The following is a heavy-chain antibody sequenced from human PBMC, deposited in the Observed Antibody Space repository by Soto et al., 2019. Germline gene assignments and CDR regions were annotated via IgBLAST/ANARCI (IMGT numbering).Heavy chain of an antibody. J-gene: IGHJ4*02. CDR2: ITSGGDT. V-gene: IGHV3-23*01. D-gene: IGHD6-19*01. CDR3: AKTDKFNSQSSGWANRFDS. CDR1: GFTFSNYA. Sequence: EVQLLESGGGLVQPGGSLRLFGAASGFTFSNYAMTWVRQAPGKGLEWVSTITSGGDTYFGDTVKGRFSISRDISKSTLYLQMDSLRAEDTAVYYCAKTDKFNSQSSGWANRFDSWGQGTLVTVSS.